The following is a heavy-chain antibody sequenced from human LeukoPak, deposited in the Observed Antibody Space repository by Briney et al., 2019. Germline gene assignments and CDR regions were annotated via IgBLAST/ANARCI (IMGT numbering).Heavy chain of an antibody. V-gene: IGHV4-38-2*01. J-gene: IGHJ4*02. CDR3: ARHRYWNYDY. CDR1: GYSISSGYY. CDR2: VYHSGSR. Sequence: SETLSLTCAVSGYSISSGYYWGWIRQPPGRGLEWIGSVYHSGSRYYNPSLKSRVTISLDMSNNQFSLRLSSVIAADTAVYYCARHRYWNYDYWGQGTLVTVSS. D-gene: IGHD1-7*01.